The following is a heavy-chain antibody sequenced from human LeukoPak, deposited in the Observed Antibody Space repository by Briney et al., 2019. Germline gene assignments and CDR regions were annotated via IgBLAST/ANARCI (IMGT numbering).Heavy chain of an antibody. Sequence: PSETLSLTCTVSGGSISSYYWSWIRQPPGKGLEWIGYIYYSGSTNYNPSLKSRVTILVDTSKNQFSLKLSSVTAADTAVYYCARSYCSSTSCYDYFDYWGQGTLVTVSS. D-gene: IGHD2-2*01. CDR3: ARSYCSSTSCYDYFDY. CDR2: IYYSGST. J-gene: IGHJ4*02. V-gene: IGHV4-59*01. CDR1: GGSISSYY.